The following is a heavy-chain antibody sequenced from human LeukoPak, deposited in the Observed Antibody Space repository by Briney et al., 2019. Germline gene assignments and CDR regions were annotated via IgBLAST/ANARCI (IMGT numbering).Heavy chain of an antibody. Sequence: IPSETLSLTCTVSGGPISSHYWSWIRQPPGKGLEWIGYIYYSGSTNYNPSLKSRVTISVDTSKNQFSLKLSSVTAADTAVYYCARIYYYDSSGYWGFFDYWGQGTLVTVSS. CDR3: ARIYYYDSSGYWGFFDY. V-gene: IGHV4-59*11. CDR1: GGPISSHY. J-gene: IGHJ4*02. CDR2: IYYSGST. D-gene: IGHD3-22*01.